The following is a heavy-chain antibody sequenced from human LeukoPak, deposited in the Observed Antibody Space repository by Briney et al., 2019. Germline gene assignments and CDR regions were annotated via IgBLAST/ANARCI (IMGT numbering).Heavy chain of an antibody. V-gene: IGHV3-15*01. J-gene: IGHJ4*02. CDR1: GFNFTNAW. CDR3: TTPTDLAY. CDR2: IKGKPDGATI. Sequence: GGSLRLSCAAAGFNFTNAWMSWVRQAPGKGLEWVGRIKGKPDGATIAYAAPAKGRFTISRDDSRSSLYLQMNSLKTEDTAVYYCTTPTDLAYWGQGALVTVSS.